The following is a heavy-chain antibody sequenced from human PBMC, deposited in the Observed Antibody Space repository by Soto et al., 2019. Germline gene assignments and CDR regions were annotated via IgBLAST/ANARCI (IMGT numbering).Heavy chain of an antibody. V-gene: IGHV5-51*01. CDR3: ARKDKSGYFNWFDL. D-gene: IGHD3-22*01. J-gene: IGHJ5*02. Sequence: PGESRKISCRTSGYKFTSYWIAWVRQMPGKGLEWMGIIFPSDSDTRYSPSFQGQVTISADRSTSTVFLQWASLKASDTAVYFCARKDKSGYFNWFDLWGQGTLVTVS. CDR2: IFPSDSDT. CDR1: GYKFTSYW.